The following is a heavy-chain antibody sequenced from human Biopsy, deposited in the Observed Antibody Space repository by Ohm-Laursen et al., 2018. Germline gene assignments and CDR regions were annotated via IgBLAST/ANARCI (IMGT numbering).Heavy chain of an antibody. CDR3: ARGSSYGYDFDS. Sequence: GTLSLTCTVSDGSINSYYWNWIRQPPGKRLEWIGNIYYSGSTNFNPSLKSRVTISVDTSKNQFSLKLSSVTAADTAVYFCARGSSYGYDFDSWGHGTLVTVSS. J-gene: IGHJ4*01. D-gene: IGHD5-18*01. CDR1: DGSINSYY. CDR2: IYYSGST. V-gene: IGHV4-59*01.